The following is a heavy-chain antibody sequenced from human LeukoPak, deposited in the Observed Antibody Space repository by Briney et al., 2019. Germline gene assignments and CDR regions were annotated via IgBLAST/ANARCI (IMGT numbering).Heavy chain of an antibody. D-gene: IGHD2/OR15-2a*01. CDR1: GFTFSNYG. V-gene: IGHV3-23*01. J-gene: IGHJ6*02. CDR3: AKKIGGSYGMDV. CDR2: LSGTSDST. Sequence: GGSLRLACAASGFTFSNYGMSWVRQAPGKGLEWVSALSGTSDSTYYADSVKGRFTISRDNAKNSLYLQMNSLRDEDTAVYYCAKKIGGSYGMDVWGLGTTVTASS.